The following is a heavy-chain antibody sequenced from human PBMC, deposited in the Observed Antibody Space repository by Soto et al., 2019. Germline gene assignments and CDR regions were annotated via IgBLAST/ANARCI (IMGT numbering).Heavy chain of an antibody. CDR2: ISWNSGSI. V-gene: IGHV3-9*01. CDR1: GFTFDDYA. CDR3: EKEVLKNYYYYYMDV. J-gene: IGHJ6*03. D-gene: IGHD1-1*01. Sequence: EVQLVESGGGLVQPGRSLRLSCAASGFTFDDYAMHWVRQAPGKGLEWVSGISWNSGSIGYADSVKGRFTISRDNAKNSLSLQMNSLRAEDTALYYCEKEVLKNYYYYYMDVWGKGPPVTVSS.